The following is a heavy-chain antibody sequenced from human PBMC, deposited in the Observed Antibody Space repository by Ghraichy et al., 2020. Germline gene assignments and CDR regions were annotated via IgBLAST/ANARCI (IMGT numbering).Heavy chain of an antibody. V-gene: IGHV3-21*06. D-gene: IGHD3-3*01. Sequence: GGSLRLSCAASGFTFRSYTMNWVRQAPGKGLEWVSSISGDSSYIFYAESVKGRFTISRDNSNNSLSLQMDSLRAEDTAVYYCARDAPTIFGVITPDDYHGMDVWGQSTTVTVSS. CDR1: GFTFRSYT. CDR2: ISGDSSYI. CDR3: ARDAPTIFGVITPDDYHGMDV. J-gene: IGHJ6*02.